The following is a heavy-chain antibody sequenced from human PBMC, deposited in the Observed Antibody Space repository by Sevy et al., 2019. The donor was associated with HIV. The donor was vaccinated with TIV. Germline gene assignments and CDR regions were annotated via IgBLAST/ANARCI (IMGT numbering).Heavy chain of an antibody. CDR1: GGSFSGYY. Sequence: SETSLTCAVYGGSFSGYYWNWIRQTPGKGLEWIGEINHSGSTNYNPSLKSRVTISVDTSKNQFSLRLNSVTAADTAVYYCARAPPVVVVPGAPSWFDPWGQGTLVTVSS. CDR3: ARAPPVVVVPGAPSWFDP. J-gene: IGHJ5*02. V-gene: IGHV4-34*01. D-gene: IGHD2-2*01. CDR2: INHSGST.